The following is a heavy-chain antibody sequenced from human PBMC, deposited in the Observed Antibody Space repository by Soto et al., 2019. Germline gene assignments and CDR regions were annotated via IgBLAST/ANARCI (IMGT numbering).Heavy chain of an antibody. CDR1: GVSISSGGYY. V-gene: IGHV4-31*03. D-gene: IGHD4-17*01. Sequence: QVQLQESGPGLVKPSQTLSLTCNVSGVSISSGGYYWSWIRQHPAKGLEWIGHIYYSGSTYYNPSLKSRVTISVDTPKNQFSLKLSSVTAADTAVYYCARGRPDDYGDPDYFDYWGQGALVTVSS. CDR2: IYYSGST. J-gene: IGHJ4*02. CDR3: ARGRPDDYGDPDYFDY.